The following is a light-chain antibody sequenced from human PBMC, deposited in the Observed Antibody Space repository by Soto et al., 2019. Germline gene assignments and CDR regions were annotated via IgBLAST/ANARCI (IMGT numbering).Light chain of an antibody. CDR3: ATWDDSLNGVV. Sequence: QSVLTQPPSASGTPGQRVAVSCSGSSSNIGGSTVTWYQQLPGAAPRLLIFNDYQRSSGVPDRFSGSKSGTSASLAITGLRSEDEADYYCATWDDSLNGVVFGGGTKLTVL. J-gene: IGLJ2*01. CDR2: NDY. V-gene: IGLV1-44*01. CDR1: SSNIGGST.